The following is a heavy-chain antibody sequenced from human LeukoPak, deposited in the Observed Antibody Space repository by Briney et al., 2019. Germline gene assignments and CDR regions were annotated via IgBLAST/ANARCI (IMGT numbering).Heavy chain of an antibody. CDR1: GSTFGNYN. CDR3: AIDLLHCASISWRV. CDR2: ISSSSSAI. J-gene: IGHJ4*02. V-gene: IGHV3-48*01. D-gene: IGHD2-2*01. Sequence: GGSLRLSCAASGSTFGNYNFIWVRQAPGKGPEWVSYISSSSSAIHYADSVKGRFTISRGNAKNSLYLQMNSLRAEDTAVYYCAIDLLHCASISWRVRGKGTLVTVSS.